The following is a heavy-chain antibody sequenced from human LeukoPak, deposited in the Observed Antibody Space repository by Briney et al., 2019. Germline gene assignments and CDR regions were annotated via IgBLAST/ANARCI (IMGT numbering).Heavy chain of an antibody. J-gene: IGHJ4*02. V-gene: IGHV3-7*01. D-gene: IGHD3-9*01. Sequence: GGSLRLSCAASGFTFSSYGMTWVRQAPGKGLEWVANIKQDGSEEYYVDSVKGRFTISRDNAKSSLYLQMNSLGAEDSAVYYCARWNWLPDYWGQGTLVTVSS. CDR1: GFTFSSYG. CDR3: ARWNWLPDY. CDR2: IKQDGSEE.